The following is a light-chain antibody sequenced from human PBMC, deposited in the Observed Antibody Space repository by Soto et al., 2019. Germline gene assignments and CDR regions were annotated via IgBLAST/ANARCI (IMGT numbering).Light chain of an antibody. CDR1: QSISSW. J-gene: IGKJ2*01. V-gene: IGKV1-5*01. CDR3: HQYNSYSPGYT. CDR2: DAS. Sequence: DIQMTQSPSTLSASIGDRVTITCRASQSISSWLAWYQQKPGKAPKLLIYDASSLESGVPSRFSGSGSGTEFTLTISSLQPDDFATYYCHQYNSYSPGYTFGQGTKLEIK.